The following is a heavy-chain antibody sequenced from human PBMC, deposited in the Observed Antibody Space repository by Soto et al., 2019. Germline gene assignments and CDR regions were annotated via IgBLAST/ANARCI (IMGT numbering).Heavy chain of an antibody. Sequence: SETLSLTCAVYCGSFSGYYWSCIRQPPGKGLEWIGEINHSGSTNYNPSLKSRVTISVDTSKNQFSLKLSSVTAADTAVYYCARLSIHDYGDYGYYYYYGMDVWGQGTTVTSP. J-gene: IGHJ6*02. CDR1: CGSFSGYY. CDR2: INHSGST. V-gene: IGHV4-34*01. D-gene: IGHD4-17*01. CDR3: ARLSIHDYGDYGYYYYYGMDV.